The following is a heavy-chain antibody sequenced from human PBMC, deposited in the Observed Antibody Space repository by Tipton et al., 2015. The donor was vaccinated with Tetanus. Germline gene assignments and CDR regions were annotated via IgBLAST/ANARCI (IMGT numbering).Heavy chain of an antibody. V-gene: IGHV3-21*01. CDR1: GFVFSNCA. J-gene: IGHJ4*02. D-gene: IGHD6-25*01. Sequence: SLRLSCTVSGFVFSNCAMNWVRQAPGKGLEWISSISSTSAYIYYADSLKGRSTISRDNGQNSLFLQIDNLRAEDTAFYYCASGSALDYWGQGTLVTVSS. CDR3: ASGSALDY. CDR2: ISSTSAYI.